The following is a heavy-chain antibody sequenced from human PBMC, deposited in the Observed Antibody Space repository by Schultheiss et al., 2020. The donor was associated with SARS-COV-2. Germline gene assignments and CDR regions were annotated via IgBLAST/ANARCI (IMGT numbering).Heavy chain of an antibody. CDR2: VSYDGSNK. Sequence: GGSLRLSCAASGFTFSSYGMHWVRQAPGKGLEWVAVVSYDGSNKYYADSVKGRFTISRDNSKNTLYLQMNSLRAEDTAVYYCASLQIGYSSSWEYFQHWGQGTLVTVSS. CDR3: ASLQIGYSSSWEYFQH. CDR1: GFTFSSYG. V-gene: IGHV3-30*06. J-gene: IGHJ1*01. D-gene: IGHD6-13*01.